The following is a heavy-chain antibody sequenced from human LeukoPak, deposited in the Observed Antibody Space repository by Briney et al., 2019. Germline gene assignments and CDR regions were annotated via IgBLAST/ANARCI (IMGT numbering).Heavy chain of an antibody. J-gene: IGHJ4*02. D-gene: IGHD3-22*01. CDR2: IERDGSET. Sequence: TGGSLRLSCAASGFTLSTYWMSWVRQAPGKGREWVANIERDGSETNYVGSVKGRFTISRDDAKNSLYLQMNSLRAEDTALYYCVKESRSIYYYDGSGYFFDCWGQGTLVTVSS. V-gene: IGHV3-7*03. CDR3: VKESRSIYYYDGSGYFFDC. CDR1: GFTLSTYW.